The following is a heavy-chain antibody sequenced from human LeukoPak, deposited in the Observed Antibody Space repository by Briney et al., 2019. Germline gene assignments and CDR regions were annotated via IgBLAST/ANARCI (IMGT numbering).Heavy chain of an antibody. V-gene: IGHV4-59*08. CDR2: IYYSGTT. J-gene: IGHJ4*02. CDR1: GGSLSGYY. Sequence: PSETLSLTCTVSGGSLSGYYWNWIRQPPGKGLEWIGSIYYSGTTNYNPSLKSRVTISVDTSKNQFSLTLNSVTAADTAIYYCARWDYYGSGSRRLDYWGQGTLVTVSS. CDR3: ARWDYYGSGSRRLDY. D-gene: IGHD3-10*01.